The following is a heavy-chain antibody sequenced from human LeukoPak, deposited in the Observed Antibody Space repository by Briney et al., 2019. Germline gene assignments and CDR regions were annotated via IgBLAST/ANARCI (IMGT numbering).Heavy chain of an antibody. CDR3: ARSNNDGDYLGVGFDY. V-gene: IGHV7-4-1*02. CDR1: GYTFTSYA. CDR2: INTNTGNP. D-gene: IGHD4-17*01. Sequence: ASVKVSCKTSGYTFTSYAINWVRQAPGQGLEWMGWINTNTGNPTYAQGFTGRFVFSLDTSVSTAYLQISSLKAEDTAVYHCARSNNDGDYLGVGFDYWGRGTLVTVSS. J-gene: IGHJ4*02.